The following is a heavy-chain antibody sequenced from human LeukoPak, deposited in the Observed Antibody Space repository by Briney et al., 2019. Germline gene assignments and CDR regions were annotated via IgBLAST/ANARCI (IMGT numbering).Heavy chain of an antibody. V-gene: IGHV1-69*13. Sequence: SVKVSCKASGGTFSSYAISWVRQAPGQGLEWMGGIIPIFGTANYAQKFQGRVRITADESTSTAYMELSSLRSEDTAVYYCASAIGAHDAFDIWGQGTMVTVSS. CDR1: GGTFSSYA. CDR2: IIPIFGTA. D-gene: IGHD3-16*01. J-gene: IGHJ3*02. CDR3: ASAIGAHDAFDI.